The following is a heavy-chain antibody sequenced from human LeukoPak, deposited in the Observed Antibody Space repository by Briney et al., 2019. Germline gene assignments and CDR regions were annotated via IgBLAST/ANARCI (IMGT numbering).Heavy chain of an antibody. CDR1: GFTFSTYA. CDR2: ISSFTGNT. V-gene: IGHV3-23*01. Sequence: GGSLRLSCAASGFTFSTYAMSRVRQAPGKGLEWVSAISSFTGNTHYAESVKGRFTISRDNSRNTLYLQMDALRAEDTAVYYCAKDASARPWYFDLWGRGTLVTVSS. CDR3: AKDASARPWYFDL. J-gene: IGHJ2*01.